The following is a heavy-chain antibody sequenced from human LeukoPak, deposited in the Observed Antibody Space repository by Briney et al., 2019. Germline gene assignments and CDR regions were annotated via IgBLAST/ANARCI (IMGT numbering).Heavy chain of an antibody. CDR3: ARDQKPYYYDSSKVIDY. V-gene: IGHV1-69*13. CDR2: IIPIFGTA. J-gene: IGHJ4*02. Sequence: SVKVSCKASGGTFSSYAISWVRQAPGQGLEWIGGIIPIFGTANYAQKFQGRVTITADESTSTAYMELSSLRSEDTAVYYCARDQKPYYYDSSKVIDYWGQGTLVTVSS. D-gene: IGHD3-22*01. CDR1: GGTFSSYA.